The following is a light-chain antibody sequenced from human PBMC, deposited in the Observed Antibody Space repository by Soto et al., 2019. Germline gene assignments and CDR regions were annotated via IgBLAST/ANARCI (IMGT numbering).Light chain of an antibody. CDR1: QSVSRH. Sequence: EIVLTQSPATLSVSPGESATLSCRASQSVSRHLAWYQQKPGQAPRVLIYNASTRATGIPATFSGSGSGTDFTHDVISHQSEDFAVYYCLQYSDWLPRYTFGQGTTLEIK. V-gene: IGKV3-15*01. CDR3: LQYSDWLPRYT. CDR2: NAS. J-gene: IGKJ2*01.